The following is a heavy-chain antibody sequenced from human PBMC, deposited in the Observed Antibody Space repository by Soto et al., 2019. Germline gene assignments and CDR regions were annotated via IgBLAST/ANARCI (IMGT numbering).Heavy chain of an antibody. CDR3: ARAGFAMATSDS. CDR2: ISYDGTNK. CDR1: GFTFTNYG. Sequence: HPGGSLRLSCAASGFTFTNYGIHWFRQAPGKGLEWVAFISYDGTNKYYADSVKGRFTISTDISRNTLYLQMNSLRDEDTAVYYCARAGFAMATSDSWGQGTLVTVSS. V-gene: IGHV3-30*03. D-gene: IGHD5-18*01. J-gene: IGHJ4*02.